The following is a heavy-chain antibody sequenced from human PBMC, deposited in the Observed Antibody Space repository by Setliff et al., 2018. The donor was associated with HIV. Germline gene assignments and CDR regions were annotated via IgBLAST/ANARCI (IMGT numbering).Heavy chain of an antibody. J-gene: IGHJ6*02. CDR3: AREIGDYYDSSGYYPPTDYYYGMDV. Sequence: ASVKVSCKASGYTFNNYGISWVRQAPGQGLEWMGWINTHSGYTNYAQNVQGRVTVTMDTSTTTAYMELRSLRSDDTAVYYCAREIGDYYDSSGYYPPTDYYYGMDVWGQGTTVTVSS. V-gene: IGHV1-18*01. CDR2: INTHSGYT. CDR1: GYTFNNYG. D-gene: IGHD3-22*01.